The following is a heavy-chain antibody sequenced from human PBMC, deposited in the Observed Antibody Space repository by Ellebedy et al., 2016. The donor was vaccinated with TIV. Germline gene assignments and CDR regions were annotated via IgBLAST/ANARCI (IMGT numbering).Heavy chain of an antibody. CDR1: GFSFSRYW. Sequence: GESLKISCAASGFSFSRYWMHWVRQTPGKGLVWLSRINGDGSSTRYAEYVRGRFTISRDNAKNALYLEISSLRVEDTAVYYCAKEEWWRLDYWGQGTQVTVSS. J-gene: IGHJ4*02. V-gene: IGHV3-74*01. CDR2: INGDGSST. D-gene: IGHD2-15*01. CDR3: AKEEWWRLDY.